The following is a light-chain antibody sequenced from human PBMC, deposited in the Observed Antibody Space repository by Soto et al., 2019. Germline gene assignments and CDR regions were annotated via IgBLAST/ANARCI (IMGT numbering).Light chain of an antibody. CDR3: QQYHTWTWT. J-gene: IGKJ1*01. CDR2: GAS. V-gene: IGKV3-15*01. Sequence: EILMTQPPVTLSMSPGEGVMLSCRASQSGSCHLAWCRQSPGQASWLISHGASSRATGIPARFRGRGYGTFFTLTISSLQSEDFAVYSCQQYHTWTWTFGLGTKVDIK. CDR1: QSGSCH.